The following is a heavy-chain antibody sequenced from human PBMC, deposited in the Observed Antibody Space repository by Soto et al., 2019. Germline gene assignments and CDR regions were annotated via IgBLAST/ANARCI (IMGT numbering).Heavy chain of an antibody. D-gene: IGHD6-6*01. V-gene: IGHV4-4*02. Sequence: SETLSLTCAVSGVSLTSGNWWTWVRQSPQRGLEYIVEIFHDGTANYYPSFERRVAMSVDTSRNQFSLKLSSVTAADTAVYYCARLMRSSSYYYYGMDVWGQGTTVTVSS. CDR2: IFHDGTA. J-gene: IGHJ6*02. CDR1: GVSLTSGNW. CDR3: ARLMRSSSYYYYGMDV.